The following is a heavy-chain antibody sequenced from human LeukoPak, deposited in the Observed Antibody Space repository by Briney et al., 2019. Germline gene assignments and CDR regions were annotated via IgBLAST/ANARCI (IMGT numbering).Heavy chain of an antibody. CDR3: ARETYYASGRLYNRIDY. V-gene: IGHV1-46*01. CDR1: GGTFSSYA. D-gene: IGHD3-10*01. Sequence: ASVKVSCKASGGTFSSYAISWVRQAPGQGLEWMGIINPSGGSTSYAQRFQGRVTMTRDTSISTAYMDLSRLRSDDTAVYYCARETYYASGRLYNRIDYWGQGTLVTVSS. J-gene: IGHJ4*02. CDR2: INPSGGST.